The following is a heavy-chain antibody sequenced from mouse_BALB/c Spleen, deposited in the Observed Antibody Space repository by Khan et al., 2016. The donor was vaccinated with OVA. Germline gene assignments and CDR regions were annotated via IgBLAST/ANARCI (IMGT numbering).Heavy chain of an antibody. Sequence: VQLQESGPGLVAPSQTLSITCTVSGFSISNYGVHWVRQPPGKGLEWLGVIWAGGSTNHNSALMSRLSISKANSKNQVFLKMNSLQTDDTAMYYCARAFYNGAWFAYWGQGALVTVSA. CDR3: ARAFYNGAWFAY. CDR1: GFSISNYG. CDR2: IWAGGST. V-gene: IGHV2-9*02. D-gene: IGHD1-3*01. J-gene: IGHJ3*01.